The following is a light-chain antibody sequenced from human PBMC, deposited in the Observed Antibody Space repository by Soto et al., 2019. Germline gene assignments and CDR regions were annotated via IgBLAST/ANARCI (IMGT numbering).Light chain of an antibody. J-gene: IGLJ3*02. CDR2: GNS. V-gene: IGLV1-40*01. CDR3: QSYDSSLSGSWV. Sequence: QSVLTQPPSVSGAPGQRVTISCTGSSSNIGAGYDVHWYQQLPGTAPKLLIYGNSNRPSGVPDRFSGSKSGTSASPAITGLQAEDEADYYCQSYDSSLSGSWVFGGGTKVTVL. CDR1: SSNIGAGYD.